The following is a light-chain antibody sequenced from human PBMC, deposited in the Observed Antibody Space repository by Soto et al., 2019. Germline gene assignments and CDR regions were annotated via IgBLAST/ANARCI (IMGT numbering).Light chain of an antibody. CDR2: DAS. CDR1: QSVSSSF. Sequence: TQYQASLSLSPGERATLPCRASQSVSSSFLSWYQQKPGQAPSLLIYDASSRATGIPDRFSGSGSGTDFTLTISSLEPEDFAVYYCQQYGRSPTTFGQGTKVDIK. J-gene: IGKJ1*01. CDR3: QQYGRSPTT. V-gene: IGKV3-20*01.